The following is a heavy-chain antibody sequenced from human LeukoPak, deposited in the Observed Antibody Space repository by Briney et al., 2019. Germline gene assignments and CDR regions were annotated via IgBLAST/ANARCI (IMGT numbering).Heavy chain of an antibody. CDR1: GSTFGDYA. V-gene: IGHV3-49*04. D-gene: IGHD3-3*01. Sequence: GGSLRLSCTASGSTFGDYAMSWVRQAPGKGLEWVGFIRSRTHGGTTEFAAPVKDRFSISGDDSKRIAYLQMNSLKTEDTAVYYCTRDGIPETNWSGYYIDYWGQGTLVTVSS. J-gene: IGHJ4*02. CDR2: IRSRTHGGTT. CDR3: TRDGIPETNWSGYYIDY.